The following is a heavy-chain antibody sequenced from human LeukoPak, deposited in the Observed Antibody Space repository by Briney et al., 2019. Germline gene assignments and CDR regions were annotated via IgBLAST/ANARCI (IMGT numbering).Heavy chain of an antibody. J-gene: IGHJ4*02. D-gene: IGHD6-13*01. CDR3: ASGGNSSSWSRRFHFDY. V-gene: IGHV4-31*03. Sequence: KASETLSLTCTVSGGSISSGGYYWSWIRQHPGKGLEWIGYIYYSGSTYYNPSLKSRVTISVDTSKNQFSLKLSSVTAADTAVYYCASGGNSSSWSRRFHFDYWGQGTLVTVSS. CDR1: GGSISSGGYY. CDR2: IYYSGST.